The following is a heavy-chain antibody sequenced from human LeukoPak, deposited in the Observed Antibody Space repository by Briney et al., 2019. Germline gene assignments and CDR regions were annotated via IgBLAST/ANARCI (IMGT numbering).Heavy chain of an antibody. CDR1: GYTFVSYG. Sequence: ASVKVSCKASGYTFVSYGISWVRQATGQGLEWMGWMNPNSGNTSYAQKFQGRVTMTRNTSISTAYMELSSLRSEDTAVYYCARGLRFLRLGELSLYRFRFAYWGQGTLVTVSS. CDR2: MNPNSGNT. V-gene: IGHV1-8*02. CDR3: ARGLRFLRLGELSLYRFRFAY. D-gene: IGHD3-16*02. J-gene: IGHJ4*02.